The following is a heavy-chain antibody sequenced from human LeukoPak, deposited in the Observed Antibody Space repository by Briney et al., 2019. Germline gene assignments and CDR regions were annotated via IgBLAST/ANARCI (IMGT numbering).Heavy chain of an antibody. CDR2: INPNSGGT. J-gene: IGHJ4*02. V-gene: IGHV1-2*02. Sequence: ASVKVSCKASGYTFTGYYMHWVRQAPGQGLEWKGWINPNSGGTNYAQKFQGRVTVTRDTSISTAYMELSRLRSDDTAVYYCASHLRALTGYPLPDYWGQGTLVTVSS. CDR1: GYTFTGYY. CDR3: ASHLRALTGYPLPDY. D-gene: IGHD3-9*01.